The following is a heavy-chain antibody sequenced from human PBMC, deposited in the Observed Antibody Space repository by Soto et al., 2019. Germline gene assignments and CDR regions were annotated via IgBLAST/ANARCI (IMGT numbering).Heavy chain of an antibody. V-gene: IGHV4-59*01. CDR2: IYDSGSP. D-gene: IGHD2-15*01. CDR1: GGSISVYY. Sequence: PSETLSLTCTISGGSISVYYWSWIRQPPGQALEWIGYIYDSGSPYYNPSLRSRVIISADTSKNQFSLRMNSMIAADTAVYYCARADPDASVGYWGQGTLVTVSS. J-gene: IGHJ4*02. CDR3: ARADPDASVGY.